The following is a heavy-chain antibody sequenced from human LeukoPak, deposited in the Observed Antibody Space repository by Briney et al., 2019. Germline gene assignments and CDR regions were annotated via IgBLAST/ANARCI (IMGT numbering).Heavy chain of an antibody. CDR1: GFTFSSYS. Sequence: GGSLRLSCAASGFTFSSYSMNWVRQAPGKGLEWVANIKQDGSEKYYVDSVKGRFTISRDNAKNSLYLQMNSLRAEDTAVYYCAREEQWLVTHFDYWGQGTLVTVSS. V-gene: IGHV3-7*01. D-gene: IGHD6-19*01. J-gene: IGHJ4*02. CDR3: AREEQWLVTHFDY. CDR2: IKQDGSEK.